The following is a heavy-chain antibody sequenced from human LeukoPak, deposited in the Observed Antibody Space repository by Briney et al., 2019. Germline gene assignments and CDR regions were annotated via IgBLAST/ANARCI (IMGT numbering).Heavy chain of an antibody. J-gene: IGHJ3*02. Sequence: TPGDSLRLSCAASGFTFSDYYMSWIRQAPGKGLEWVSYISSSGSTIYYADSVKGRFTISRDNAKNSLYLQMNSLRAEDTAVYYCAREGQLEIDAFDIWGQGTMVTVSS. CDR2: ISSSGSTI. CDR1: GFTFSDYY. D-gene: IGHD1-1*01. CDR3: AREGQLEIDAFDI. V-gene: IGHV3-11*04.